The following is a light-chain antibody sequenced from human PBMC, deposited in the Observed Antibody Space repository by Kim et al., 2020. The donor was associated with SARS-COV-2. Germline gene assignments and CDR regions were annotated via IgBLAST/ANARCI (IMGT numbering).Light chain of an antibody. CDR1: RSRECSDITIH. CDR3: LQAKNWSFT. CDR2: YVT. J-gene: IGKJ3*01. V-gene: IGKV2-30*01. Sequence: PACVFCSSSRSRECSDITIHLISLHQKPGQYAPALIAYVTSRRIRVPSRFSGSRSGTDFILQISSVEAVDVAAYYCLQAKNWSFTFGPGTKVDIK.